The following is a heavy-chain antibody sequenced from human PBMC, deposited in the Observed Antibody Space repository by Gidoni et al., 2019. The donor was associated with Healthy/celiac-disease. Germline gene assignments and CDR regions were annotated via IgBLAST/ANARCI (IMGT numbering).Heavy chain of an antibody. CDR2: IHHSGST. V-gene: IGHV4-34*01. CDR3: ARGRAFDY. CDR1: GGSCSGYY. Sequence: QVQLQQWGAGLLKPSEPLSLTCAVHGGSCSGYYRSWIRQPPWKGLEWIGEIHHSGSTNYNPSLKSRVTIPVDTSKTPFSLKLCSVTAADTAVYYCARGRAFDYWGQGTLVTVSS. J-gene: IGHJ4*02.